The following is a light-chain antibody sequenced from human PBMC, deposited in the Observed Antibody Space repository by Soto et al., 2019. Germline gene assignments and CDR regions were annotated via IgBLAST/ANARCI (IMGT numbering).Light chain of an antibody. V-gene: IGLV2-14*01. Sequence: QSALTQPASVSGSPGQSITISCTGTRSDVGGYNYISWYQQHPGKAPKLMIYEVSNRPSGVSNRFSGSKSGNTASLTISGLKAEDEADYYCSSYTSISTLAIFGGGTKLTVL. J-gene: IGLJ2*01. CDR1: RSDVGGYNY. CDR2: EVS. CDR3: SSYTSISTLAI.